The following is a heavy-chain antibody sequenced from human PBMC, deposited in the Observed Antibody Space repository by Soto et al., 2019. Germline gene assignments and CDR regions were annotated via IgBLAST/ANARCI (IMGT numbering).Heavy chain of an antibody. CDR2: ISYDGSNK. J-gene: IGHJ6*02. Sequence: GGSLRLSCAASGFTFSSYGMHWVRQAPGKGLEWVAVISYDGSNKYYADSVKGRFTISRDNSKNTLYLQMNSLRAEDTAVYYCAKIIPLRYSGYAFSYGMDVWGQGTTVTVSS. CDR1: GFTFSSYG. CDR3: AKIIPLRYSGYAFSYGMDV. V-gene: IGHV3-30*18. D-gene: IGHD5-12*01.